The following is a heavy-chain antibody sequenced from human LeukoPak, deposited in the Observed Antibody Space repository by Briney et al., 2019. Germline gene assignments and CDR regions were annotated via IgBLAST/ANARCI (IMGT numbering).Heavy chain of an antibody. CDR3: ARDGAELGGYSDY. J-gene: IGHJ4*02. CDR1: GFTFSSYG. D-gene: IGHD3-16*01. V-gene: IGHV3-33*01. CDR2: IWYDGSNK. Sequence: GGSLRLSCAASGFTFSSYGMHWVRQAPGKGLEWVAVIWYDGSNKYYADSVKGRFTISRDNSKNTLYLQMNSLRAEDTAVYYCARDGAELGGYSDYWGQGTLVTVSS.